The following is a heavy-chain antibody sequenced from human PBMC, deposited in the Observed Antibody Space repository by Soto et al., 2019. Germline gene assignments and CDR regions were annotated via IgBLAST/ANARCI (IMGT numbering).Heavy chain of an antibody. CDR2: IIPILGIA. CDR1: GGTFSSYT. Sequence: SVKVSCKASGGTFSSYTISWVRQAPGQGLEWMGRIIPILGIANYAQKFQGRVTITADKSTSTAYMELSSLRSEDTAVYYCATGGAGYCSSTSCLYYYYYYYMDVWGKGTTVTVSS. J-gene: IGHJ6*03. V-gene: IGHV1-69*02. CDR3: ATGGAGYCSSTSCLYYYYYYYMDV. D-gene: IGHD2-2*01.